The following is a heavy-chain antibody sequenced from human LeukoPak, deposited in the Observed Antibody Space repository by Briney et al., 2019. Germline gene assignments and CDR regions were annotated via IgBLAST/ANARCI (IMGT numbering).Heavy chain of an antibody. CDR2: ISYDGSNK. Sequence: GRSLRLSCAASGFTFSSYAMPWVRQAPGKGLGGGAVISYDGSNKYYADSVKGRFTISRDNSKNTLYLQMNSLRAEDAAVYYCARDGSSCPFDYWGQGTLVTVSS. J-gene: IGHJ4*02. CDR3: ARDGSSCPFDY. D-gene: IGHD6-13*01. CDR1: GFTFSSYA. V-gene: IGHV3-30-3*01.